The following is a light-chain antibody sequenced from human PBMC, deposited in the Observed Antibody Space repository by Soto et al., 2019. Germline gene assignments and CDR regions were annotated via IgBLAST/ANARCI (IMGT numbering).Light chain of an antibody. V-gene: IGLV2-8*01. J-gene: IGLJ3*02. Sequence: QSVLTQPPSASGSPGQSVTISCTGTSSDVGGYNYVSWYQQHPGKAPKLMIYEVSKRPSGVPDRFSGSRSGNTASLTVSGLQGEDEADYYCTSYAGSNNFVLFGGGTKLTV. CDR2: EVS. CDR3: TSYAGSNNFVL. CDR1: SSDVGGYNY.